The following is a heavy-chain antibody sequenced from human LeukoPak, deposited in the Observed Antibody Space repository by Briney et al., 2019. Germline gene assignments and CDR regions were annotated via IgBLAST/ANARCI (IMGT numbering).Heavy chain of an antibody. CDR3: AREGRNYGSGSYFVWFDP. J-gene: IGHJ5*02. D-gene: IGHD3-10*01. V-gene: IGHV4-59*01. CDR2: IYYSGST. CDR1: GGSISSYY. Sequence: PSETLSLTCTVSGGSISSYYWSWIRQPPGKGLEWIGYIYYSGSTNYNPSLKSRVTISVDTSKNQFSLKLSSVTAADTAVYYCAREGRNYGSGSYFVWFDPWGQGTLVTVSS.